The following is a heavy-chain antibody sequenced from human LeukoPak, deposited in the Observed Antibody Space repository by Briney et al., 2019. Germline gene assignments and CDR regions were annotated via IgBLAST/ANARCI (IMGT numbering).Heavy chain of an antibody. CDR2: INEDGSIT. J-gene: IGHJ6*02. CDR1: GFTFRTYW. D-gene: IGHD4-17*01. Sequence: GGSLRLSCAVSGFTFRTYWMHWVRQVPGKGLVWVSRINEDGSITNYADSVTGRFTISRDNAKNSLYLQMNGLRAEDMAVYYCARDMYYGDYYYYYGMDVWGQGTTVTVSS. V-gene: IGHV3-74*01. CDR3: ARDMYYGDYYYYYGMDV.